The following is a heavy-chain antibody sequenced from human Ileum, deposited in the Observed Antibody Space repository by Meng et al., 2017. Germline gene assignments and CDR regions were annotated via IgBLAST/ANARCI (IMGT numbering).Heavy chain of an antibody. CDR3: ARHLGRSFDY. V-gene: IGHV4-34*01. CDR2: IYYSGGT. J-gene: IGHJ4*02. CDR1: GGSFSGYY. Sequence: QLLQWGAGRLKPSETLSLTCAVHGGSFSGYYWSWFRQPPGKGLEWIGEIYYSGGTKYNPSLKSRVTISGDTSKNQFSLKLTSVTAADTAVYYCARHLGRSFDYWGQGTLVTVSS. D-gene: IGHD3-16*01.